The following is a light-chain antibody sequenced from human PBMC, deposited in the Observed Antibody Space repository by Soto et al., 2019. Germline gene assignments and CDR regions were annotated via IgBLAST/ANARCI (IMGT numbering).Light chain of an antibody. J-gene: IGKJ1*01. CDR2: DAS. CDR3: LQHYFYPWT. Sequence: DIQMTQSPSTLSASVGDRVTITCRASQSISSWLAWYQQKLGRAPRLLIYDASSLESGVPSRFSGSGYGTEFTLTISSLQPDDFATYYCLQHYFYPWTFGQGTKVDIK. V-gene: IGKV1-5*01. CDR1: QSISSW.